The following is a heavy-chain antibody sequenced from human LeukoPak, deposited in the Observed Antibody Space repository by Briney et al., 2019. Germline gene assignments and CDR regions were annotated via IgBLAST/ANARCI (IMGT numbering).Heavy chain of an antibody. D-gene: IGHD6-19*01. CDR2: MNPNSGNT. CDR3: ARGKWLVTGVWFDP. J-gene: IGHJ5*02. Sequence: ASVKVSCTASGYTFTSYDINWVRQATGQGLEWMGWMNPNSGNTGYAQKFQGRVTMTRNTSISTAYMELSSLRSEDTAVYYCARGKWLVTGVWFDPWGQGTLVTVSS. CDR1: GYTFTSYD. V-gene: IGHV1-8*01.